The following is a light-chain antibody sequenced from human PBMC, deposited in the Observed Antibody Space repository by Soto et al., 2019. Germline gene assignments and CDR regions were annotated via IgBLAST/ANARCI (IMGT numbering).Light chain of an antibody. CDR2: DAS. CDR3: QQYGNSLSIT. V-gene: IGKV1-5*01. Sequence: DIQMTQSPSTLSASVGDRVTITCRASQSISSWLAWYQQRPGKAPKLLIYDASSLESGVPSRFSGSGSGTDFTLTISRLEPEDFAVYYCQQYGNSLSITFGQGTRLEIK. CDR1: QSISSW. J-gene: IGKJ5*01.